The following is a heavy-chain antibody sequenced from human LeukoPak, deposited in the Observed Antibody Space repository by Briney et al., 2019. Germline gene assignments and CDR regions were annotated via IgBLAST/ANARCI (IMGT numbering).Heavy chain of an antibody. D-gene: IGHD1-26*01. Sequence: SETLSLACTVSGGSISSYYWSWIRQPPGKGLEWIGYIYYSGSTNYNPSLKSRVTISVDTSKNQFSLKLSSVTAADTAVYYCARGSGSYLYYYYYMDVWGKGTTVTVSS. J-gene: IGHJ6*03. CDR2: IYYSGST. CDR1: GGSISSYY. V-gene: IGHV4-59*01. CDR3: ARGSGSYLYYYYYMDV.